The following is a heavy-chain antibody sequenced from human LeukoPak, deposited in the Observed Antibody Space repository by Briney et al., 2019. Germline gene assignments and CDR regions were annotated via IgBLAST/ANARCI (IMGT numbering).Heavy chain of an antibody. V-gene: IGHV4-34*01. CDR3: ARGSGDDYVWGSYLPS. CDR2: INHSGST. CDR1: GGSFSGYY. D-gene: IGHD3-16*02. Sequence: PSETLSLTCAVYGGSFSGYYWSWIRQPPGKGLEWIGEINHSGSTNYNPSLKSRVTISVDTSKNQFSLKLSSVTAADTAVYYCARGSGDDYVWGSYLPSWGQGTLVTVSS. J-gene: IGHJ5*02.